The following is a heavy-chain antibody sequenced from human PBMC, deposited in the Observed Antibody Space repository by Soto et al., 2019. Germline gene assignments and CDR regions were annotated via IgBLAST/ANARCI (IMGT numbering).Heavy chain of an antibody. CDR2: INAGNGNT. Sequence: ASVKVSCKASEYTFTSYVMHWVRQAPGQSLEWVGWINAGNGNTKYSQKFQDRVTITRDTSASTAYMDLSSLRSEDTAVYYCARELQGLYYFDYWGQGTLVTVS. CDR1: EYTFTSYV. J-gene: IGHJ4*02. CDR3: ARELQGLYYFDY. V-gene: IGHV1-3*01. D-gene: IGHD4-4*01.